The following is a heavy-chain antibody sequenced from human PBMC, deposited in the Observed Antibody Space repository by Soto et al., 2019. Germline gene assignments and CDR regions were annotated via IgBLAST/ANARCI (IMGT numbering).Heavy chain of an antibody. V-gene: IGHV3-30*18. CDR3: AKDVVVGATPGLGDYYYYYGMDV. CDR1: GFTFSSYG. CDR2: ISYDGSNK. J-gene: IGHJ6*02. Sequence: QVQLVESGGGVVQPGRSLRLSCAASGFTFSSYGMHWVRQAPGKGLEWVAVISYDGSNKYYADSVKGRFTISRDNSKYSLYLQMNSLRAEDTAVYYCAKDVVVGATPGLGDYYYYYGMDVWGQGPTVTVSS. D-gene: IGHD1-26*01.